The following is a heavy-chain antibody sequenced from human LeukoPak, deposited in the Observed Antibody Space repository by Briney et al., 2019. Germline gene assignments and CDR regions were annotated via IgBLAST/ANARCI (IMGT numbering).Heavy chain of an antibody. CDR2: IYTSGST. CDR1: GGSISSYY. D-gene: IGHD3-3*01. V-gene: IGHV4-4*07. Sequence: SETLSLTCTVSGGSISSYYWSWIRQPAGKGLEWIGRIYTSGSTNYNPSLKSRVTMSVDTSKNQFSLKLSSVTAADTAVYYCARGAYYDFWSGYYEYFDYWGQGTLVTVSS. CDR3: ARGAYYDFWSGYYEYFDY. J-gene: IGHJ4*02.